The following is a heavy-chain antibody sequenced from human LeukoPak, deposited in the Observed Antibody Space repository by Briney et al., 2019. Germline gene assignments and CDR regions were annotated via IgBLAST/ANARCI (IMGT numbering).Heavy chain of an antibody. D-gene: IGHD3-9*01. CDR2: MNPNSGNT. Sequence: GASVKVSCKASGYTFTSYDINWVRQATGQGLEWMGWMNPNSGNTGYAQKFQGRVTITRNTSISTAYMELSSLRSEDTAVYYCARGRGNSAAELRYFDWLGRYYYYMDVWGKGTTVTVSS. V-gene: IGHV1-8*03. J-gene: IGHJ6*03. CDR3: ARGRGNSAAELRYFDWLGRYYYYMDV. CDR1: GYTFTSYD.